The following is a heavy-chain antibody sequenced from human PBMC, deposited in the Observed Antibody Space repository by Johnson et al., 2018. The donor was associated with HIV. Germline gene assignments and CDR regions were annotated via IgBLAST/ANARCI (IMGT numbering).Heavy chain of an antibody. CDR3: ARSRERGDAFDI. J-gene: IGHJ3*02. CDR2: IGAAGDT. Sequence: EMQLVESGGGVVRPGGSLRLSCAASGFTFDDYGMSWVRQAPGKGLEWVSAIGAAGDTYYPGSVKGRFTISRENAKNSLYLQMNSLRAGDTAVYYCARSRERGDAFDIWGQGTMVTVSS. D-gene: IGHD1-26*01. CDR1: GFTFDDYG. V-gene: IGHV3-13*01.